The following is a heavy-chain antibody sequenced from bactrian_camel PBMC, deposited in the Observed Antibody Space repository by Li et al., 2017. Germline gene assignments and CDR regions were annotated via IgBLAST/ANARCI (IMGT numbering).Heavy chain of an antibody. D-gene: IGHD2*01. Sequence: HVQLVESGGGSVQAGESLRLSCTASGFTFGETVMSWYRQAPGDECELVASINSDGSSYYVSSVKGRFTISRDNAKNSVYLQMNRLKSEDTAQYYCAADKRRGGIWDNPTEYNYWGQGTQVTVS. V-gene: IGHV3S53*01. CDR3: AADKRRGGIWDNPTEYNY. CDR1: GFTFGETV. CDR2: INSDGSS. J-gene: IGHJ4*01.